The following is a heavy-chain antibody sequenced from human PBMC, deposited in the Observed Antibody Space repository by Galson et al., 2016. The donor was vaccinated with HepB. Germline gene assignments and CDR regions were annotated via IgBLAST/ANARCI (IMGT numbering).Heavy chain of an antibody. CDR2: IKQAGSET. V-gene: IGHV3-7*01. Sequence: SLRLSCAVSGFTFSRYWMSWVRQAPGQGLEWVASIKQAGSETYYVHSVKGRFTISRDNARNSVYLQMNSLRAEDTAFYYGARDREVGYRGGTYWYFDLWGRGNLVTVSS. D-gene: IGHD1-1*01. CDR1: GFTFSRYW. CDR3: ARDREVGYRGGTYWYFDL. J-gene: IGHJ2*01.